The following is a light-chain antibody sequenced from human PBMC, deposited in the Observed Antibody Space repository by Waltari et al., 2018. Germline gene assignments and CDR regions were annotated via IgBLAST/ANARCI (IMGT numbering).Light chain of an antibody. V-gene: IGLV4-69*01. CDR3: QTGGHGTWV. CDR1: SGHSSNL. J-gene: IGLJ3*02. Sequence: QLVLTQSPSASASLGASVKLTSTLDSGHSSNLVAWLQQQPEKGPRYLRKINSDGSHSKGDEIPDRFSGSSSGAERCLTISSVQSEDEADYYCQTGGHGTWVFGGGTKLTVL. CDR2: INSDGSH.